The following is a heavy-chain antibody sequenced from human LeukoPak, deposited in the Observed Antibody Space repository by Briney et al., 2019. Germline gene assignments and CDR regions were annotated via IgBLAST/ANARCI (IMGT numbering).Heavy chain of an antibody. V-gene: IGHV1-18*01. CDR3: ARLKPRGDGYNNFDY. J-gene: IGHJ4*02. Sequence: ASVKVSCKASGYTFTSYGISWVRQAPGQGLEWMGWISAYNGNTNYAQKLQGRVTMTTDTSTSTAYMELRSLRSDDTAVYYCARLKPRGDGYNNFDYWGQGTLVTVSS. CDR1: GYTFTSYG. D-gene: IGHD5-24*01. CDR2: ISAYNGNT.